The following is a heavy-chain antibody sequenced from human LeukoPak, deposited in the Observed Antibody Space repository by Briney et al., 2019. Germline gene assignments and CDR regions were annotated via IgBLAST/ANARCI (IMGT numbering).Heavy chain of an antibody. CDR1: GFSFSTRGVG. D-gene: IGHD3-9*01. J-gene: IGHJ4*02. CDR2: IYWDEDK. Sequence: ESGPTLVNPTQTLTLTCTFSGFSFSTRGVGVGWIRQPPGKALEWLAVIYWDEDKRYRPSLKSRLTITKDTSKNQVVLTMTNMDPVDTATYYCARSPYYDILTGSRGTFDYWGRGILVTVSS. CDR3: ARSPYYDILTGSRGTFDY. V-gene: IGHV2-5*02.